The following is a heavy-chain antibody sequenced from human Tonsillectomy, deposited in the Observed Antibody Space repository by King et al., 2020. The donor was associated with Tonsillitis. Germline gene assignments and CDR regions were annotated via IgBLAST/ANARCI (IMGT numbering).Heavy chain of an antibody. CDR1: GGSVRSSSYF. CDR2: IYYSGST. D-gene: IGHD2-2*01. J-gene: IGHJ3*02. CDR3: ARRCSTTTCYDAFDI. V-gene: IGHV4-39*01. Sequence: QLQESGPGLVKPSETLSLTCTVSGGSVRSSSYFWGWIRQPPGKGLEWIANIYYSGSTYYNASLKRRVTISEDPSKNQISLRLAPVTAADTAVYYCARRCSTTTCYDAFDIWGQGTMVTVSS.